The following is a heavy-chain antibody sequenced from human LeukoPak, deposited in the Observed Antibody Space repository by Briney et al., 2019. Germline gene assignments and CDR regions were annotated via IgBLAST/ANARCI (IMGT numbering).Heavy chain of an antibody. J-gene: IGHJ5*02. V-gene: IGHV1-2*02. D-gene: IGHD2-15*01. CDR2: INPNSGGT. CDR1: GYTFTGYY. CDR3: ARDQDCSGGSCYLNWFDP. Sequence: ASVKVSCKASGYTFTGYYMHWVRQAPGQGLEWMGWINPNSGGTNYAQKFQGRVTMTRDTSISTAYMELSRLRSDDTAVYYCARDQDCSGGSCYLNWFDPWGQGTLVTVSS.